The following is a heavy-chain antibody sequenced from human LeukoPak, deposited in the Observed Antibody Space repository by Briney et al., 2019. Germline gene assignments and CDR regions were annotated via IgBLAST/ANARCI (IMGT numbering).Heavy chain of an antibody. CDR3: ARDNDLNWCDP. D-gene: IGHD1-1*01. CDR2: ISSNGGST. CDR1: GFTFSSYA. J-gene: IGHJ5*02. Sequence: GGSLRLSCAASGFTFSSYAMPWVRQAPGKGLEYVSAISSNGGSTYYANSVKGRFTISRDNSKNTLYLQMGSLRAEDMAVYYCARDNDLNWCDPWGQGTLVTVSS. V-gene: IGHV3-64*01.